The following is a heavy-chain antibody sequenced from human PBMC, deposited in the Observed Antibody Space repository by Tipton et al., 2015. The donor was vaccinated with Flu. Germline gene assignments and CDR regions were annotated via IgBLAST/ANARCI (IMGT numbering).Heavy chain of an antibody. CDR3: ARDRGSYNIHLEYHYYYGMDV. V-gene: IGHV1-18*01. D-gene: IGHD1-26*01. CDR2: ISGYSGDT. Sequence: QLVQSGVEVKKPGASAKVSCKASGYTFTNFGITWVRQAPGQGLEWMGWISGYSGDTNYAEKLQGRVTMTTDASTNTAYMELRSLKSDDTAMYYCARDRGSYNIHLEYHYYYGMDVWGQGTTVTVSS. CDR1: GYTFTNFG. J-gene: IGHJ6*02.